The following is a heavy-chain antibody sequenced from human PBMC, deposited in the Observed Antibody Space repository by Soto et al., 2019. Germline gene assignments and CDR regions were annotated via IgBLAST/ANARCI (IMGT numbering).Heavy chain of an antibody. V-gene: IGHV3-23*01. Sequence: GGSLRLSCAASGFTFSIYAMSWVRQAPGKGLEWVSAISGSGGSTYYADSVKGRFTISRDNSKNTLYLQMNSLRAEDTAVYYCAKDRVYGGYYYVEALDIWGQGTMVTVSS. D-gene: IGHD3-22*01. CDR3: AKDRVYGGYYYVEALDI. CDR1: GFTFSIYA. J-gene: IGHJ3*02. CDR2: ISGSGGST.